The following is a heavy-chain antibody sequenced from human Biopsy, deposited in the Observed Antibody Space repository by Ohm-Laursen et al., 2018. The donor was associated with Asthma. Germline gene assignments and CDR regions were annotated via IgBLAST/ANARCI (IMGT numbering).Heavy chain of an antibody. J-gene: IGHJ6*02. V-gene: IGHV1-2*06. CDR3: ARAPQPQNYGSGNAQYGLDV. Sequence: AASVKVSCKASGYTFNAYYIHWVRQAPGQEFEWMGRINPNSGNTHYAHKFQGRVTMTRDTSISTVYMELTRLRSDDTAVYYCARAPQPQNYGSGNAQYGLDVWGQGTTVTVSS. D-gene: IGHD3-10*01. CDR1: GYTFNAYY. CDR2: INPNSGNT.